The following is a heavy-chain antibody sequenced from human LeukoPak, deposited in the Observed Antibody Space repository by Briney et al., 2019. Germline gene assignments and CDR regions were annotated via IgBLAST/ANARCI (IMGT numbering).Heavy chain of an antibody. D-gene: IGHD3-3*01. Sequence: SQTLSLTCTVSGGSISSGSYYWSWIRQPAGKGLEWIGRVYTSGSTNYNPSLKSRVTISVDTSKYQFSLKLSSVTAADTAVYYCARSRIFGVVRSFDPWGQGTLVTVSS. CDR3: ARSRIFGVVRSFDP. V-gene: IGHV4-61*02. CDR1: GGSISSGSYY. CDR2: VYTSGST. J-gene: IGHJ5*02.